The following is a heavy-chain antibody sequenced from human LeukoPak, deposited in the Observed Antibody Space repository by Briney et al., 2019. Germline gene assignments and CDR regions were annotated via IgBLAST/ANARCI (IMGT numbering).Heavy chain of an antibody. V-gene: IGHV4-4*07. CDR3: ARKDGDY. Sequence: SETLSLTCTVSGASISAFHWTWFRRPAGKGLEWIGLIYSSGSTLFNPSLKSRVAMSVDLTKNQLSLKLTSVTAADTAMYYCARKDGDYWGRGTLVTVSS. J-gene: IGHJ4*02. CDR1: GASISAFH. CDR2: IYSSGST.